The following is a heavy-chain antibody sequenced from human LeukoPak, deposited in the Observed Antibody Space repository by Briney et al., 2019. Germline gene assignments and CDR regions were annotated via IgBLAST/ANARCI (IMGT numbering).Heavy chain of an antibody. V-gene: IGHV4-30-4*01. D-gene: IGHD6-6*01. Sequence: ASETLSLTCTVSSASITSGDDYWSWIRQPPGKGLEWIGFISDTGSTHYNPSLNSRVSMSTDTSNNQFSLKLSSVTAADTAVYYCARSTISSGRYHYYMDVWGKGTTVTVSS. CDR2: ISDTGST. CDR1: SASITSGDDY. J-gene: IGHJ6*03. CDR3: ARSTISSGRYHYYMDV.